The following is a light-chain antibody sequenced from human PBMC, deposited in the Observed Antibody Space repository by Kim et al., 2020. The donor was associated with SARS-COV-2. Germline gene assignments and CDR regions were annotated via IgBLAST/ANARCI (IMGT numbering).Light chain of an antibody. Sequence: LSPGERATLSCRASPSVSSYFAWYQQKPGQAPRLLIYDASNRATGIPARFSGSGSGTDFTLTISSLEPEDFAVYYCQQRSNWPRTFGQGTKVDIK. CDR3: QQRSNWPRT. J-gene: IGKJ1*01. CDR1: PSVSSY. V-gene: IGKV3-11*01. CDR2: DAS.